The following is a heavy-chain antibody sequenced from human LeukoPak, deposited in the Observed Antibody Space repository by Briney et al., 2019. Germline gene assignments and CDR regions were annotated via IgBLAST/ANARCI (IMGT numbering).Heavy chain of an antibody. V-gene: IGHV1-24*01. J-gene: IGHJ4*02. CDR3: ATEWYSSSSPYFDY. CDR1: GYTLTELS. CDR2: FDPEDGET. D-gene: IGHD6-6*01. Sequence: GASVKVSCKVSGYTLTELSMHWVRQAPGKGLEWMGGFDPEDGETIYAQKFQGRVTMTEDTSTDTAYMELSSLRSEGTAVYYCATEWYSSSSPYFDYWGQGTLVTVSS.